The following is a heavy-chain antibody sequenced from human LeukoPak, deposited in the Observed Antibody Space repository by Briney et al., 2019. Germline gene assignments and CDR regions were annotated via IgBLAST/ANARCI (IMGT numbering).Heavy chain of an antibody. CDR3: ARANPPSYYGSGSLNANWFDP. V-gene: IGHV1-2*02. CDR1: GYIFTGYY. J-gene: IGHJ5*02. CDR2: INPNSGDA. Sequence: GASVKVSCKASGYIFTGYYMHWVRQAPGQGLEWMGWINPNSGDADYTQKFKGRVTMTRDTSISTAYMELSRLRSDDTAVYYCARANPPSYYGSGSLNANWFDPWGQGTLVTVSS. D-gene: IGHD3-10*01.